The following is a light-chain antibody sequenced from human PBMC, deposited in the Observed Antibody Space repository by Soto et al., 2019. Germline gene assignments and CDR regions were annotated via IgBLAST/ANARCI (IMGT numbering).Light chain of an antibody. CDR1: SSDVGGYNY. Sequence: QSALTQPASVSGSPGQSIAISCTGTSSDVGGYNYVSWYQLHPDKAPKLIIYYVSNRPSGVSNRFSGSKSGNTSSLTISGLQPEDEDDYYCSSYTSSITRVFGTGTKVTVL. V-gene: IGLV2-14*01. CDR3: SSYTSSITRV. CDR2: YVS. J-gene: IGLJ1*01.